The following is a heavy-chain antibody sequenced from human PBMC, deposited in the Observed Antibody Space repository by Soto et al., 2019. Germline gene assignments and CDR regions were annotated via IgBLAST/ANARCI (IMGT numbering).Heavy chain of an antibody. CDR3: ARAPTVLTRSYFDS. CDR1: DGSIINFY. Sequence: SETLSLTCTVSDGSIINFYWSWIRQPPGKGLEWIGYISSSGNTNYNPSLKSRVSISVDTSKNQFSLNLTSVTAADTAVYYRARAPTVLTRSYFDSWGQGTPVTVSS. V-gene: IGHV4-59*01. D-gene: IGHD3-10*01. J-gene: IGHJ4*02. CDR2: ISSSGNT.